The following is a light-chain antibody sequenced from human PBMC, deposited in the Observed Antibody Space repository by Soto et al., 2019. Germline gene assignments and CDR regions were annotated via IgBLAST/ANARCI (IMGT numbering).Light chain of an antibody. CDR2: GAS. CDR1: QSVSSSY. J-gene: IGKJ1*01. V-gene: IGKV3-20*01. CDR3: QQYGSSPGT. Sequence: EIVLTQSPGTLSLSPGERATLSCRASQSVSSSYLAWYQQKTGQAPRLLIYGASSRATVIPDRFSGSGFGTVFTLTISRLEPEDFAVYYCQQYGSSPGTFGQGTKVDIK.